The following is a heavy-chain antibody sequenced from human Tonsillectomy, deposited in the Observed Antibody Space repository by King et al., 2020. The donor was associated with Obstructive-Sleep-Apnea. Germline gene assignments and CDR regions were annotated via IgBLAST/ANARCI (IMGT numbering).Heavy chain of an antibody. D-gene: IGHD3-10*01. J-gene: IGHJ6*01. CDR3: SLMSPLXXGXXPSXYXXGXXX. CDR1: GFTFSSYA. CDR2: ISGSGGST. V-gene: IGHV3-23*04. Sequence: VQLVESGGGLVQPGGSLRLSCAASGFTFSSYAMSWVRQAPGKGLEWVSAISGSGGSTYYADSVKGRFTISRDNSKNTLYLQMNSLRAEDTAVYYCSLMSPLXXGXXPSXYXXGXXXXXQGTTVTVSS.